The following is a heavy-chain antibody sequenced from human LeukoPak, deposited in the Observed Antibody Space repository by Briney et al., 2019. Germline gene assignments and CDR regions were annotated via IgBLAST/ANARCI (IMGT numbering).Heavy chain of an antibody. D-gene: IGHD5-12*01. CDR2: IYTSGST. Sequence: SETLSLTRTVSGGSISSYYWSWIRQPAGKGLEWIGRIYTSGSTNYNPSLKSRVTMSVDTSKNQFSLKLSSVTAADTAVYYCARDVATDSLDWVDPWGQGTLVTVSS. V-gene: IGHV4-4*07. J-gene: IGHJ5*02. CDR3: ARDVATDSLDWVDP. CDR1: GGSISSYY.